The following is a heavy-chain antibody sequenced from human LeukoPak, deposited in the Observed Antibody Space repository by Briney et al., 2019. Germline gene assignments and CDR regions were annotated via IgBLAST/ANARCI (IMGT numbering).Heavy chain of an antibody. J-gene: IGHJ4*02. Sequence: GGSLRPSCAASGFTFSSYAMSWVRQAPGKGLEWVSAISGSGGSTYYADSVKGRFTISRDNSKNTLYLQMNSLRAEDTAVYYCARDWYHAIDYWGQGTLVTVSS. V-gene: IGHV3-23*01. CDR3: ARDWYHAIDY. CDR1: GFTFSSYA. CDR2: ISGSGGST. D-gene: IGHD2-2*01.